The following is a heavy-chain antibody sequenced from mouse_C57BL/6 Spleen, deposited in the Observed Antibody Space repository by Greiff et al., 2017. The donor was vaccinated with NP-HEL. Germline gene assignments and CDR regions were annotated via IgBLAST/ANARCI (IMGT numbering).Heavy chain of an antibody. J-gene: IGHJ2*01. Sequence: QVQLQHSGPELVKPGASVKISCKASGYAFSSSWMNWVKQRPGKGLEWIGRIYPGDGDTNYNGKFKGKATLTADKSSSTAYMQLSSLTSEDSAVYFCARRTGRGRIYYFDYWGQGTTLTVSS. V-gene: IGHV1-82*01. CDR1: GYAFSSSW. CDR2: IYPGDGDT. CDR3: ARRTGRGRIYYFDY. D-gene: IGHD4-1*01.